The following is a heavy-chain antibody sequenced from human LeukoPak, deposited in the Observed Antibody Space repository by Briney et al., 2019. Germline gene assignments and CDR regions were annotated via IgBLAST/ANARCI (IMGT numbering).Heavy chain of an antibody. D-gene: IGHD1-26*01. CDR1: GYTLTSHY. V-gene: IGHV1-46*01. CDR3: ARSTRGTDFWYFDL. CDR2: INPSAGTT. Sequence: ASVKVSCKASGYTLTSHYMHWVRQAPGQGLEWMGIINPSAGTTRYAQKFQGRVTITRDMSTSTVYMELTRLRAEDTAVYYCARSTRGTDFWYFDLWGRGTLVSVSA. J-gene: IGHJ2*01.